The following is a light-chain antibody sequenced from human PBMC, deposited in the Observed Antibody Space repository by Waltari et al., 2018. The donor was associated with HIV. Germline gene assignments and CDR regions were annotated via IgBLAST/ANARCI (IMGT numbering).Light chain of an antibody. J-gene: IGLJ3*02. CDR2: GVT. CDR3: ASYTHRSTLV. V-gene: IGLV2-14*03. Sequence: QSALTQPASVSGSPGQSITISCTGTSGDVGGFDFVSWYQQFPGTAPKVIISGVTKRPSGVSRRFSGSKSGNTASLTISGLQGDDEAYYYCASYTHRSTLVFCGGTKLTVL. CDR1: SGDVGGFDF.